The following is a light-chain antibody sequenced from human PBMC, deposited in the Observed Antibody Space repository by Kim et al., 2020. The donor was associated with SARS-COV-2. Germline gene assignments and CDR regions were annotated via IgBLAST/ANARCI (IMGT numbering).Light chain of an antibody. Sequence: NFMLTQPHSVSESPGKTVTISCTRSSGSIASDYVQWYQQRPGSAPTTVIYENYQRPSGVPDRFSGSIDRSSNSASLTISGLRTEDEVDYYCQSYDTSDQVFGGGTQLTVL. J-gene: IGLJ3*02. CDR1: SGSIASDY. V-gene: IGLV6-57*04. CDR3: QSYDTSDQV. CDR2: ENY.